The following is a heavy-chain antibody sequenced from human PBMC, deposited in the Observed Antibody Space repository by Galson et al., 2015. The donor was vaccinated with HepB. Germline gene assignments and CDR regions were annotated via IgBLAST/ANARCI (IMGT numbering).Heavy chain of an antibody. CDR2: INHSGNT. CDR1: GGSFSGYY. J-gene: IGHJ6*03. CDR3: ARGDNPDYGDYASAYYYMDV. V-gene: IGHV4-34*01. D-gene: IGHD4-17*01. Sequence: ETLSLTCAVYGGSFSGYYWSWIRQPPGKGLEWIGEINHSGNTNYNPSLKSRVTISVDTSKNQFSLKLSSVTAADTAVYYCARGDNPDYGDYASAYYYMDVWGKGTTVTVSS.